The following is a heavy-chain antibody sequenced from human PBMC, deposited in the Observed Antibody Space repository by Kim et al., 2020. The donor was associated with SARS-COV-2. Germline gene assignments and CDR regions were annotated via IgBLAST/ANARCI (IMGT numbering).Heavy chain of an antibody. V-gene: IGHV3-9*01. J-gene: IGHJ4*02. CDR3: AKGSPDIVVGTVGAHYFDY. D-gene: IGHD2-15*01. Sequence: GRFTIARDKAQNSLYLQMNSLRAEDTALYYCAKGSPDIVVGTVGAHYFDYWGQGTLVTVSS.